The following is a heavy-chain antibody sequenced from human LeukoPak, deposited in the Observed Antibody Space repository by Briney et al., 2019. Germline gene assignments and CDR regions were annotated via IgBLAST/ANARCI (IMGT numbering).Heavy chain of an antibody. D-gene: IGHD6-13*01. Sequence: GASVKVSCKASGYTFTSYDINWVRQATGQGLEWMGWMNPNSGNTGYAQKFQGRVTMTRNTSISTAYMELSSLRSEDTAVCYCVGSSRTGEFDPWGQGTLVTVSS. J-gene: IGHJ5*02. V-gene: IGHV1-8*01. CDR1: GYTFTSYD. CDR2: MNPNSGNT. CDR3: VGSSRTGEFDP.